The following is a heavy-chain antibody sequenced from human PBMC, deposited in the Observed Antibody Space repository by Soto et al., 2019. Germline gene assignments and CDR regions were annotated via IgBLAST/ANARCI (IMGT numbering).Heavy chain of an antibody. J-gene: IGHJ6*02. CDR2: IYYSGST. CDR3: ARDSLMAIGDYYGMDV. V-gene: IGHV4-31*03. CDR1: GGSISSGGYY. Sequence: QVQLQESGPGLVKPSQTLSLTCTVSGGSISSGGYYWSWIRQHPGKGLEWIGYIYYSGSTYYNPSLKSRVTISVDTSKNQFSLKLSSVTAADTAVYYCARDSLMAIGDYYGMDVWGQGTTVTVSS. D-gene: IGHD3-10*01.